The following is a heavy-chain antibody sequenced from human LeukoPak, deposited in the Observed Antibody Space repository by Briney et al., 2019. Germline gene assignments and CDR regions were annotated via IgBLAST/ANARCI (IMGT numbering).Heavy chain of an antibody. Sequence: SETLSLTCTVSGGSISSHYWSWIRQPPGKGLEWIGYIYYSGSTNYNPSLKSRVTISVDTSKNQFSLKLSSVTAADTAVYYCAGGGFGELFDYWGQGTLVTVSS. CDR2: IYYSGST. CDR3: AGGGFGELFDY. D-gene: IGHD3-10*01. J-gene: IGHJ4*02. V-gene: IGHV4-59*11. CDR1: GGSISSHY.